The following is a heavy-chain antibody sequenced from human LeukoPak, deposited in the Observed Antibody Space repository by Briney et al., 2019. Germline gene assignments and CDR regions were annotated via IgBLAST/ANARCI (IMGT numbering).Heavy chain of an antibody. D-gene: IGHD6-13*01. CDR3: ARDFLTSSWYTQSFSDF. CDR1: GGSIISYY. J-gene: IGHJ4*02. V-gene: IGHV4-4*07. CDR2: IYTSGST. Sequence: PSESLSLTCTVSGGSIISYYWSWIRQPAGKGLEWIGRIYTSGSTNYYPSLESRVTMSIDMSKNKFSLNLTTVTAADTAIYFCARDFLTSSWYTQSFSDFWGQGILVTVSS.